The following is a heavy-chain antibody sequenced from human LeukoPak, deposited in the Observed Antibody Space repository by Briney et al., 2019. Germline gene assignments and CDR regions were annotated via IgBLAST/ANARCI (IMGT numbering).Heavy chain of an antibody. CDR3: AKWDYDYVWGSLDY. CDR2: ISGSGGST. V-gene: IGHV3-23*01. Sequence: PGGSLRLSCAASGFTFSSYSMNWVRQAPGKGLEWVSAISGSGGSTYYADSVKGRFTISRDNSKNTLYLQMNSLRAEDTAVYYCAKWDYDYVWGSLDYWGQGTLVTVSS. J-gene: IGHJ4*02. D-gene: IGHD3-16*01. CDR1: GFTFSSYS.